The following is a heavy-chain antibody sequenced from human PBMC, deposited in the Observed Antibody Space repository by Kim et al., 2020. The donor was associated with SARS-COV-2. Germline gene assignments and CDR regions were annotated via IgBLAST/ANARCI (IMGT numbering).Heavy chain of an antibody. CDR1: GFTFSSYG. D-gene: IGHD6-13*01. V-gene: IGHV3-30*18. J-gene: IGHJ4*02. Sequence: GGSLRLSCAASGFTFSSYGMHWVRQAPGKGLEWVAVISYDGSNKYYADSVKGRFTISRDNSKNTLYLQMNSLRAEDTAVYYCAKDRGQYSSSTFDYWGQG. CDR2: ISYDGSNK. CDR3: AKDRGQYSSSTFDY.